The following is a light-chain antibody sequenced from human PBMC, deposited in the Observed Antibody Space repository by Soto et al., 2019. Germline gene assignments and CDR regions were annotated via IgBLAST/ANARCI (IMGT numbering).Light chain of an antibody. CDR2: EVS. CDR3: SAYTSSSTTFV. Sequence: QSALTQPASVSGSPGQSITISCTGTSIDVGGYNYVSWYQQHPGKAPKLMIYEVSNRPSGVANRFSGSKSGDTASLTISGRQAEEEADYYCSAYTSSSTTFVFGTGTKVTVL. V-gene: IGLV2-14*01. CDR1: SIDVGGYNY. J-gene: IGLJ1*01.